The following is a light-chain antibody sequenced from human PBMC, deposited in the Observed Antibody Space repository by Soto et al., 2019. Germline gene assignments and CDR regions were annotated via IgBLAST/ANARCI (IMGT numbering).Light chain of an antibody. Sequence: DIQMTQSPSTLSASVGDRVTITCRASQSISSWLDWYQQKPGKAPKLLIYKASSLESGVPSRFSGSGSGKEFTLTISSLQPDDFATYYCQQYNSYGTFGQGTKVEIK. CDR2: KAS. CDR1: QSISSW. V-gene: IGKV1-5*03. CDR3: QQYNSYGT. J-gene: IGKJ1*01.